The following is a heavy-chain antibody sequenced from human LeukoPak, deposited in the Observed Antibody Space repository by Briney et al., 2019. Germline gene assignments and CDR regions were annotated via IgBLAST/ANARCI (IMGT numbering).Heavy chain of an antibody. Sequence: GASVKVSCKASGYTFTSYGISWVRQAPGQGLEWMGWISAYNGNTNYAQKLQGRVTMTPDTSTSTAYMELRSLRSDDTAVYYCARDSPASGLLWFGESYYFDYWGQGTLVTVSS. CDR2: ISAYNGNT. CDR1: GYTFTSYG. V-gene: IGHV1-18*04. D-gene: IGHD3-10*01. CDR3: ARDSPASGLLWFGESYYFDY. J-gene: IGHJ4*02.